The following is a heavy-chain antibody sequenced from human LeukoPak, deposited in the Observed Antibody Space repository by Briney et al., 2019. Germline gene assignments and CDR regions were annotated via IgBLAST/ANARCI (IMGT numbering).Heavy chain of an antibody. CDR1: GFTFSNFG. D-gene: IGHD6-19*01. CDR3: AKGGSSWYYLDN. Sequence: PGGSLRLSCAASGFTFSNFGMHWVRQAPGKGLEWVAVISYGGSEKYYSDSVKGRFTISRDNSKNTLYLQMNSLRAEDTAVYYCAKGGSSWYYLDNWGQGTLVTASS. CDR2: ISYGGSEK. J-gene: IGHJ4*02. V-gene: IGHV3-30*18.